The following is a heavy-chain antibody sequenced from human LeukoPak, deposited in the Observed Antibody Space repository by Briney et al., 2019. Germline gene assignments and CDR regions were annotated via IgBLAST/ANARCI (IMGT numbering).Heavy chain of an antibody. D-gene: IGHD6-19*01. CDR2: IFPGDSDT. V-gene: IGHV5-51*01. Sequence: GESLKISCKGSGYSFTNYWIGWVRQRPGKGLEWMGIIFPGDSDTRYSPSFQGQVTISVDKSISTAYLQWSGLKASDTAMYYCARRGSGWYVDFWGQGTLVTVSS. CDR3: ARRGSGWYVDF. CDR1: GYSFTNYW. J-gene: IGHJ4*02.